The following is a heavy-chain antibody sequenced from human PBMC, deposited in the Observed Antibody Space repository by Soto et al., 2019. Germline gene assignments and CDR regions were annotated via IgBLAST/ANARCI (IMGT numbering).Heavy chain of an antibody. D-gene: IGHD5-18*01. CDR1: GFTFSSYA. J-gene: IGHJ4*02. V-gene: IGHV3-30-3*01. CDR3: ARDYSYGPYYFDY. Sequence: GGSLRLSCAASGFTFSSYAMHWVRQAPGKGLEWVAVISYDGSNKYYADSVKGRFTISRDNSKNTLYLQMNSLRAEDTAVYYCARDYSYGPYYFDYWGQGTLVTVSS. CDR2: ISYDGSNK.